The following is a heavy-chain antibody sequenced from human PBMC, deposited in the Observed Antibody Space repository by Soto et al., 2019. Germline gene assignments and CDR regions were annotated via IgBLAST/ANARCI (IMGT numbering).Heavy chain of an antibody. Sequence: PSETLSLTCTVSGDSISSGGYFWTWIRQHPGKGLEWIGYIYSSGSAYYNPSLTSRVTISADTSKNQFSLKMTSVTAADTAVYYCARLGYCASTSCQRGGSFDYWGQGTLVTVSS. J-gene: IGHJ4*02. CDR2: IYSSGSA. D-gene: IGHD2-2*01. V-gene: IGHV4-31*03. CDR3: ARLGYCASTSCQRGGSFDY. CDR1: GDSISSGGYF.